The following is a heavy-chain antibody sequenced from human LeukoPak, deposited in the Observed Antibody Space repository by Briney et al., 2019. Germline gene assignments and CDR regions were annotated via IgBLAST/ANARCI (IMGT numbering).Heavy chain of an antibody. D-gene: IGHD3-22*01. CDR3: ARGGSTYYYDSSGYDDAFDI. CDR2: TYYRSRWYN. CDR1: GDSVSNKTVA. J-gene: IGHJ3*02. Sequence: SQTLSLTCAISGDSVSNKTVAWNWIRQSPSRGLEWLGRTYYRSRWYNDYADSVQSRITISPDTSKNQFSLHLNSVTPEDTAVYYCARGGSTYYYDSSGYDDAFDIWGQGTMVTVSS. V-gene: IGHV6-1*01.